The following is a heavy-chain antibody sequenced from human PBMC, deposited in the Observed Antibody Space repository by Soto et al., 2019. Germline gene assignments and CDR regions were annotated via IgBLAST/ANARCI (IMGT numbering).Heavy chain of an antibody. CDR2: IYYSGST. CDR3: AREAAPVYYGMDV. Sequence: SDTLSLTCTVSGGSISSGDYYWSWIRQPPGKGLEWIGYIYYSGSTYYNPSLKSRVTISVDTSKNQFSLKLSSVTAADTAVYYCAREAAPVYYGMDVWGQGTTVTVSS. V-gene: IGHV4-30-4*02. J-gene: IGHJ6*02. CDR1: GGSISSGDYY. D-gene: IGHD6-25*01.